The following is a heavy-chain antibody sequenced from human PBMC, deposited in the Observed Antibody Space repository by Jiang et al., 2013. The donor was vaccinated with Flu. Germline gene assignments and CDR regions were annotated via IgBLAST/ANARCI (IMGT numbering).Heavy chain of an antibody. CDR3: AKEAKYYYDSSGYLGDAFDI. J-gene: IGHJ3*02. V-gene: IGHV3-9*01. Sequence: QLLESGGGLVQPGRSLRLSCAASGFTFDDYAMHWVRQAPGKGLEWVSGISWNSGSIGYADSVKGRFTISRDNAKNSLYLQMNSLRAEDTALYYCAKEAKYYYDSSGYLGDAFDIWGQGTMVTVSS. CDR1: GFTFDDYA. D-gene: IGHD3-22*01. CDR2: ISWNSGSI.